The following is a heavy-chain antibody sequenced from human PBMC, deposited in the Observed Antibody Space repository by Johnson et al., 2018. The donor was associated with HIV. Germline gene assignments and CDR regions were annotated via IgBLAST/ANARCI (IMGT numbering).Heavy chain of an antibody. Sequence: QVQLVESGGGLVQPGGSLRLSCAASGFTFSSYAMHWVRHAPGKGLEWVAVISYDGSNKYYADSVKGRFTISRDNSKNTLYLQMNSRRAEDTAVYYCARERTPLVHVDAFDIWGQGTMVTVSS. V-gene: IGHV3-30*04. J-gene: IGHJ3*02. CDR1: GFTFSSYA. CDR2: ISYDGSNK. CDR3: ARERTPLVHVDAFDI.